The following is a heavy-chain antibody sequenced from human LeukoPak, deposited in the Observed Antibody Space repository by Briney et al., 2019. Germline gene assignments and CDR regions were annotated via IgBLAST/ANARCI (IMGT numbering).Heavy chain of an antibody. CDR2: ISSSGSTI. D-gene: IGHD4-17*01. CDR3: AREAGGLDYGDYGGIDY. J-gene: IGHJ4*02. CDR1: GFTFSSYA. V-gene: IGHV3-48*04. Sequence: GRSLRLSCAASGFTFSSYAMHWVRQAPGKGLEWVSYISSSGSTIYYADSVKGRFTISRDNAKNSLYLQMNSLRAEDTAVYYCAREAGGLDYGDYGGIDYWGQGTLVTVSS.